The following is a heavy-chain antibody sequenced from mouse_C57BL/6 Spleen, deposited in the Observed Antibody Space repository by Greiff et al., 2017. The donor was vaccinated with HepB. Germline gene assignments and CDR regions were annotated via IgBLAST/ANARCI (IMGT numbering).Heavy chain of an antibody. J-gene: IGHJ2*01. D-gene: IGHD1-1*01. V-gene: IGHV1-50*01. CDR3: ARGNYYGSSYPLFDY. Sequence: QVQLQQPGAELVKPGASVKLSCKASGYTFTSYWMQWVKQRPGQGLEWIGEIDPSDSYTNYNQKFKGKATLTVDTSSSTAYMQLSSLTSEDSAVYYCARGNYYGSSYPLFDYWGQGTTLTVSS. CDR2: IDPSDSYT. CDR1: GYTFTSYW.